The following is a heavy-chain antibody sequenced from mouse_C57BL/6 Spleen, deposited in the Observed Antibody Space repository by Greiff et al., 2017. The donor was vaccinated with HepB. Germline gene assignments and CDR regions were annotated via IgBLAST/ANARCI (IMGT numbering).Heavy chain of an antibody. J-gene: IGHJ1*03. D-gene: IGHD2-1*01. Sequence: VQLQQSGAELVKPGASVKLSCKASGYTFTSYWMHWVKQRPGQGLEWIGMIHPNSGSTNYNEKFKSKATLTVDKSSSTAYMQLSSLTSEDSAVYYWARDGNYYWYFDVWGTGTTVTVSS. CDR3: ARDGNYYWYFDV. CDR2: IHPNSGST. V-gene: IGHV1-64*01. CDR1: GYTFTSYW.